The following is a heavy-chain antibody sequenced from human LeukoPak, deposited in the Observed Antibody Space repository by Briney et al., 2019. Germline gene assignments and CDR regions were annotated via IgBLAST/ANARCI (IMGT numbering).Heavy chain of an antibody. CDR1: GFTFSSYW. CDR2: IKQDGSEK. D-gene: IGHD3-22*01. J-gene: IGHJ5*02. CDR3: ARAYYYDSSGYRSNWFDP. V-gene: IGHV3-7*01. Sequence: PGGSLRLSCAASGFTFSSYWMSWVRQAPGKGLEWVANIKQDGSEKYYVDSVKGRFTISRDNAKNSLYLQMNILRAEDTAVYYCARAYYYDSSGYRSNWFDPWGQGTLVTVSS.